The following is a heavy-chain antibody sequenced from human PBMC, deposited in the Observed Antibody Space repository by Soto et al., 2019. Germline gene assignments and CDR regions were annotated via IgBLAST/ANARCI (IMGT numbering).Heavy chain of an antibody. CDR1: GFPFSSYA. Sequence: PGGSLRLSCAASGFPFSSYAMSWVRQAPGKGLEWVSAISGSGGSTYYADSVKGRFTISRDNSKNTLYLQMNSLRAEDTAVYYCAKSDSSGYYYPTDYWGQGTLVTVSS. CDR2: ISGSGGST. V-gene: IGHV3-23*01. CDR3: AKSDSSGYYYPTDY. D-gene: IGHD3-22*01. J-gene: IGHJ4*02.